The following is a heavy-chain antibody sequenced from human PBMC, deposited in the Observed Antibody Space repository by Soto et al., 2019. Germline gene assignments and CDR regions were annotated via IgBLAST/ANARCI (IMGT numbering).Heavy chain of an antibody. V-gene: IGHV1-69*10. CDR3: AREGDSSSFDY. CDR2: IIPILGIA. Sequence: ASVKVSCKASGGTFSSYAISWVRQAPGQGLEWMGGIIPILGIANYAQKFQGRVTITADKSTSTAYMELSSLRSEDTAVYYCAREGDSSSFDYWGQGTLVTVSS. J-gene: IGHJ4*02. CDR1: GGTFSSYA. D-gene: IGHD6-6*01.